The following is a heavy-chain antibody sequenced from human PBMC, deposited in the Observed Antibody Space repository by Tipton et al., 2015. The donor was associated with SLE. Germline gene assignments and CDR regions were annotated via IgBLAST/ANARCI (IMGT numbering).Heavy chain of an antibody. CDR3: ARVADPGRFDP. Sequence: QLVQSGAEVKKPGASVKVSCKASGYTFTNYGISWVRQAPGQGLEWMGWISPYNGNTDSAQNLQGRVTMTADTSTTTAYMELRSLRSDDTAVYYCARVADPGRFDPWGQGTLVTVSS. CDR1: GYTFTNYG. CDR2: ISPYNGNT. V-gene: IGHV1-18*01. J-gene: IGHJ5*02.